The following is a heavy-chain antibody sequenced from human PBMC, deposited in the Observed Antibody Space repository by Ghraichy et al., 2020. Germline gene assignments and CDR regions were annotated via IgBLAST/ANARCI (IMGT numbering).Heavy chain of an antibody. D-gene: IGHD3-16*01. J-gene: IGHJ5*02. V-gene: IGHV3-74*01. CDR2: SHSDGGGT. CDR3: VRGGADP. CDR1: GFVFSTYR. Sequence: GGSLRLSCVTSGFVFSTYRMHWVRQAPGKGLVWISRSHSDGGGTDYADSVRGRFTVSRDNAKSTLYLDMHSLGAEDTAVYYCVRGGADPWGQGTLVTVSS.